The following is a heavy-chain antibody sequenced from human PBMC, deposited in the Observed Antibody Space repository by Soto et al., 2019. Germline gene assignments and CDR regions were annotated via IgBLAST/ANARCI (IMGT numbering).Heavy chain of an antibody. CDR2: INPSGGST. CDR3: ARDLRFCTNGVCYTSPFDY. J-gene: IGHJ4*02. Sequence: ASVKVSCKASGYTFTSYYMHWVRQAPGQGLEWMGIINPSGGSTSYAQKFQGRVTMTRDTSTSTVYMELSSLRSEDTAVYYCARDLRFCTNGVCYTSPFDYWGQGTLVTVS. D-gene: IGHD2-8*01. V-gene: IGHV1-46*01. CDR1: GYTFTSYY.